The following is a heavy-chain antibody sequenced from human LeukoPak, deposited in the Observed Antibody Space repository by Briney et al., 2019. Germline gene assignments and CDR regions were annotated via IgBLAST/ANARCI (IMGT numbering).Heavy chain of an antibody. CDR2: ISYDGSNK. CDR3: ARTSSWYYFDY. CDR1: GFTFSSYA. Sequence: GGSLRLSCAASGFTFSSYAMHWVRQAPGKGLEWVAVISYDGSNKCYADSVKGRFTISRDNSKNTLYLQMNSLRAEDTAVYYCARTSSWYYFDYWGQGTLVTVSS. J-gene: IGHJ4*02. V-gene: IGHV3-30-3*01. D-gene: IGHD6-13*01.